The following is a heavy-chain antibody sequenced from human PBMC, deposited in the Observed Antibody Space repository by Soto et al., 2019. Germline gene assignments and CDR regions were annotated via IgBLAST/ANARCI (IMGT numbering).Heavy chain of an antibody. J-gene: IGHJ6*02. V-gene: IGHV3-48*02. Sequence: PGGSLRLSCAASGFTFSSYSMNWVRQAPGKGLEWVSYISSSSSTIYYADSVKGRFTISRDNAKNSLYLQMNSLRDEDTAVYYCARDIGYDFWSGYQHYYYGMDVWGQGTTVTVSS. D-gene: IGHD3-3*01. CDR2: ISSSSSTI. CDR3: ARDIGYDFWSGYQHYYYGMDV. CDR1: GFTFSSYS.